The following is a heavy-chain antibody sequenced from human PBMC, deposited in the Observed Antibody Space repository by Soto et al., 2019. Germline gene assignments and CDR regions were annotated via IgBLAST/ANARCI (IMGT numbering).Heavy chain of an antibody. V-gene: IGHV3-30*14. CDR1: GFAFSGYA. J-gene: IGHJ4*02. CDR3: ARSAGYSTSWYFDY. CDR2: ISYDGSNQ. Sequence: PGGSLRLSCAASGFAFSGYAMHWVRQAPGKGLEWVSVISYDGSNQFYAGSMKGRFTISRDNSENTLYLQMSSLRGDDTAVYYCARSAGYSTSWYFDYWGQGTLVTVSS. D-gene: IGHD6-13*01.